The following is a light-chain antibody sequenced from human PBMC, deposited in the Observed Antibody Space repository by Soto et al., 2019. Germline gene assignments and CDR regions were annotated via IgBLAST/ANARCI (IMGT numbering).Light chain of an antibody. V-gene: IGKV3-20*01. CDR1: QRVSSNY. Sequence: IALTQSPGTLSLSPGERATLSCRASQRVSSNYVAWYQHKPGQAPRLLIHGASIRATGIPDRFSGSGSGTDFTLTISSLQPDDFATYYCQHYNSYSEAFGQGTKVELK. J-gene: IGKJ1*01. CDR2: GAS. CDR3: QHYNSYSEA.